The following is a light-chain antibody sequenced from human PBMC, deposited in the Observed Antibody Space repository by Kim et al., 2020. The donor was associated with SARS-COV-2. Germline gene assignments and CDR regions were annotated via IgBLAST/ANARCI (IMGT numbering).Light chain of an antibody. Sequence: GQSVTMSCAGTSDDVGGYDYVSWYQQHPGKTPKVMIYDVNKRPSGVPDRFSGSKSGNTASLTISGLQAEDEADYYCCSYAGSYTWIFGGGTQLTVL. CDR1: SDDVGGYDY. CDR2: DVN. V-gene: IGLV2-11*01. CDR3: CSYAGSYTWI. J-gene: IGLJ2*01.